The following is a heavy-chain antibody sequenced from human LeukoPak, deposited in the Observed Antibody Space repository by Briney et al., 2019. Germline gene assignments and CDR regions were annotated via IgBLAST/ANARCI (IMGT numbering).Heavy chain of an antibody. CDR3: ARRGFGELLTWCFDY. Sequence: PSETLSLTCAVYGGSFSGYYWSWIRQPPGKGLEWIGEINHSGSTNYNPSLKSRVTISVDTSKNQFSLKLSSVTAADTAVYYCARRGFGELLTWCFDYWGQGTLVTVSS. CDR1: GGSFSGYY. D-gene: IGHD3-10*01. V-gene: IGHV4-34*01. J-gene: IGHJ4*02. CDR2: INHSGST.